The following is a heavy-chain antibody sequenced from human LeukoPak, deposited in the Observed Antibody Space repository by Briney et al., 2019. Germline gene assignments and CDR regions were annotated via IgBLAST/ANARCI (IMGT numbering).Heavy chain of an antibody. CDR3: AKTTRASIRSAFDI. CDR2: TSHSGTT. CDR1: GGSITTSSYY. V-gene: IGHV4-39*01. J-gene: IGHJ3*02. D-gene: IGHD1-7*01. Sequence: SETLSLTCTVSGGSITTSSYYWGWVRQPPGKGLEWTGCTSHSGTTFYSPSLRSRVSISVDTSNSQFSLKLSSMTATDTAVYYCAKTTRASIRSAFDIWDQGTLVTVSS.